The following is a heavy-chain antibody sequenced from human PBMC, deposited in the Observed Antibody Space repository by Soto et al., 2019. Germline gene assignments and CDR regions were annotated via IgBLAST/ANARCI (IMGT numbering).Heavy chain of an antibody. CDR1: QFTFSGGG. V-gene: IGHV3-23*01. CDR2: ISGTGENS. CDR3: AKQHGAWPSNWLDA. J-gene: IGHJ5*02. Sequence: GGSLRLSCTASQFTFSGGGTSWVRQAAGKGLEWVSSISGTGENSLYADSVRGRFTMPRDNSKGLLYLQMNSLRVDDTAMYYCAKQHGAWPSNWLDAWGQGALVTVSS.